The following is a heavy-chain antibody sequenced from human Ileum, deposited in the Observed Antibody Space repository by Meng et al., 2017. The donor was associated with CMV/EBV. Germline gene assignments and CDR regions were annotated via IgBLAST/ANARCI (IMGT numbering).Heavy chain of an antibody. CDR3: AKDLYYGDPAAFPL. J-gene: IGHJ3*01. CDR1: GFALSSWN. Sequence: GGSLRLSCAASGFALSSWNMNWVRQAPGKGLEWVSSISGNSNYLYYADSLKGRFTISRDNAKNSLYLQMDSLRAEDTAVYYCAKDLYYGDPAAFPLWGQGTMVTVS. D-gene: IGHD2-21*01. CDR2: ISGNSNYL. V-gene: IGHV3-21*01.